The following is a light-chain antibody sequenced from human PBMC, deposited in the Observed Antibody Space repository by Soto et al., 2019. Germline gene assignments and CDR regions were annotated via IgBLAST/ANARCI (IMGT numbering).Light chain of an antibody. CDR1: QSVLYSSNNKNY. V-gene: IGKV4-1*01. CDR2: WAS. Sequence: DIVMTQSPDSLAVSLGERATINCKSSQSVLYSSNNKNYLAWYQQKPGQPPKLLIYWASTRESGVPVRFSGSGSGTDFTLTISSLQAEDVAVYYCQQYYSSRTFGQGTKVEIK. CDR3: QQYYSSRT. J-gene: IGKJ1*01.